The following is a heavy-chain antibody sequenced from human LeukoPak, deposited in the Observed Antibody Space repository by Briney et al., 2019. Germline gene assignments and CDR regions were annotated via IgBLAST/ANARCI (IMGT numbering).Heavy chain of an antibody. V-gene: IGHV1-2*02. D-gene: IGHD3-22*01. CDR1: GYTFTGYY. Sequence: ASVKVSYKASGYTFTGYYMHWVRQAPGQGLEWMGWINPNSGGTNYAQKFQGRVTMTRDTSISTAYMELSRLRSDDTAVYYCARVDTMIVAEGDAFDIWGQGTMVTVSS. CDR2: INPNSGGT. CDR3: ARVDTMIVAEGDAFDI. J-gene: IGHJ3*02.